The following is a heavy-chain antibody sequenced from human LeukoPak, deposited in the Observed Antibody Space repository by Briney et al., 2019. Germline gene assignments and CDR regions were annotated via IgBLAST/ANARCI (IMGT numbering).Heavy chain of an antibody. CDR2: IIPIFGTA. J-gene: IGHJ5*02. D-gene: IGHD3-10*01. V-gene: IGHV1-69*13. CDR1: GGTFSSYA. CDR3: ARGPITMVRGVIINNWFDP. Sequence: ASVKVSCKASGGTFSSYAISWVRQAPGQGLEWMGGIIPIFGTANYAQKFQGRVTITADESTSTAYMELSSLRSEDTAVYYCARGPITMVRGVIINNWFDPWGQGTLVTVSS.